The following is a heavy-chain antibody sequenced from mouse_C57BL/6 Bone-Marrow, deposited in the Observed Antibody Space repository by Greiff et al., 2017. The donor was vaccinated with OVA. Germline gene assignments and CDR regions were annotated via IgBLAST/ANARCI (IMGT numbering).Heavy chain of an antibody. CDR2: IDPSDSYT. D-gene: IGHD1-1*01. CDR1: GYTFTSYW. CDR3: ARNLLLRSYYAMDY. Sequence: QVQLQQPGAELVRPGTSVKLSCKASGYTFTSYWMHWVKQRPGQGLEWIGVIDPSDSYTNYNQKFKGKATLTLDTSSSTAYMQLSSLTSEDSAVYYCARNLLLRSYYAMDYWGQGTSVTVSS. J-gene: IGHJ4*01. V-gene: IGHV1-59*01.